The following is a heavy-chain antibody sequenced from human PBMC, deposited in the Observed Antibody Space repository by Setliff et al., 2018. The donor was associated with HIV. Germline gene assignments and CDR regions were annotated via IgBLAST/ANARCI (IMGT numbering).Heavy chain of an antibody. Sequence: PGGSLRLSCVASGFTFSSYDMTWVRQAPGKGLEWVSGVSGSGGFTSYADSVKGRFTISADKSISTAYLQWSSLKASDTAMYYCARLSGLYYYDSSGYYYGHYFDYWGQGTLVTVSS. CDR2: VSGSGGFT. CDR3: ARLSGLYYYDSSGYYYGHYFDY. V-gene: IGHV3-23*01. CDR1: GFTFSSYD. J-gene: IGHJ4*02. D-gene: IGHD3-22*01.